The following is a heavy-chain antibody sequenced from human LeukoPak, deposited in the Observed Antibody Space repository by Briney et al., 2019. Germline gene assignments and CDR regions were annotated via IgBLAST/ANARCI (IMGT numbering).Heavy chain of an antibody. CDR3: ARASGDYGEYFDY. D-gene: IGHD4-17*01. CDR1: GFTFRSFA. J-gene: IGHJ4*02. Sequence: GGSLRLSCAAPGFTFRSFAMHWVRQAPGKGLEWVAAIWYDGSNKYYADSVKGRFTISRDNSKNTLFLQMNSLRAEDTAVYYCARASGDYGEYFDYWGQGTLVTVSS. CDR2: IWYDGSNK. V-gene: IGHV3-33*01.